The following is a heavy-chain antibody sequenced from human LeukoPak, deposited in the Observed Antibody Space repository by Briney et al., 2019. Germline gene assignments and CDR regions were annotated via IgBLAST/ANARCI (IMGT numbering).Heavy chain of an antibody. CDR3: ASETMVRGVIISGDAFDI. CDR1: GYTFTGYY. CDR2: INPNSGGT. V-gene: IGHV1-2*02. D-gene: IGHD3-10*01. J-gene: IGHJ3*02. Sequence: ASVKVSCKASGYTFTGYYMHWVRQAPGQGLEWMGWINPNSGGTNYAQKFQGRVTMTRDTSISTAYMELSRLRSDDTAVYYCASETMVRGVIISGDAFDIRGQGTMVTVSS.